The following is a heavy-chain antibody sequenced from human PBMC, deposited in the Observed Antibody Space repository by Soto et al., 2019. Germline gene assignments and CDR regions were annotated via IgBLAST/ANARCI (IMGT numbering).Heavy chain of an antibody. CDR2: IIPIFGTA. Sequence: QVQLVQSGAEVKKPGSSVKVSCKASGGTFSSYAISWVRQAPGQGLEWMGGIIPIFGTANYAQKFQGRVTITADESTSTAYMELSSLRSEDTAVSYCARVRSYYDSSGYYYYYGMDDWGQGTTVTVSS. CDR3: ARVRSYYDSSGYYYYYGMDD. J-gene: IGHJ6*02. V-gene: IGHV1-69*12. CDR1: GGTFSSYA. D-gene: IGHD3-22*01.